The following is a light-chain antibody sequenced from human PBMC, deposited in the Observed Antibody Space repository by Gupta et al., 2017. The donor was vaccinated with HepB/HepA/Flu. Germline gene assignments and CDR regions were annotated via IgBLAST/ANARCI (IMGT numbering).Light chain of an antibody. CDR2: AAS. CDR1: QGIGRN. V-gene: IGKV1-6*01. Sequence: ALQMTQSPSSLSASVGDRVTITCRASQGIGRNLAWYQQKPGQAPNLLIYAASTLHNGVPSRVSGSGSGTECTLTISSLQPDDYASDDCLQDYYVTRTFGQGTKLEIK. J-gene: IGKJ2*01. CDR3: LQDYYVTRT.